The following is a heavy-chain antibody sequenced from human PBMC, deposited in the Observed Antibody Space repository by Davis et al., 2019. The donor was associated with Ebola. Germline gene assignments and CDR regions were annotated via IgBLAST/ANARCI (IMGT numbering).Heavy chain of an antibody. D-gene: IGHD3-16*01. CDR2: INAGNGNT. CDR1: GFTFTTYA. V-gene: IGHV1-3*01. Sequence: ASVKVSCKASGFTFTTYAIHWVRQAPGQGLEWMGWINAGNGNTLHSPRFQGRVTITSDTSASTTNMELTSLRTEDTAVYYCAMGDYPGMDVWGKGTTVTVSS. J-gene: IGHJ6*04. CDR3: AMGDYPGMDV.